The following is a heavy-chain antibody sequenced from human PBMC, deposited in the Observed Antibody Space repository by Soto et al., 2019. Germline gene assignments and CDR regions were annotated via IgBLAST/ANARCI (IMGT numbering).Heavy chain of an antibody. Sequence: SETLSLTCGVSGGSLSGATYSWNWIRQPPGKGLEWVGYIFPSGTTYYNPSLKSRVTISIDVSKNQFSLSLRSLTAADTAVYYCARSREFDYWSQGTLVTVSS. CDR2: IFPSGTT. J-gene: IGHJ4*02. CDR3: ARSREFDY. V-gene: IGHV4-30-2*01. CDR1: GGSLSGATYS.